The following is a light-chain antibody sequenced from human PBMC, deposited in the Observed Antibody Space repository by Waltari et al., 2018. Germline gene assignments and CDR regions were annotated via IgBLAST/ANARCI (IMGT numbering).Light chain of an antibody. CDR2: EVS. CDR3: SSYRSGSTQVV. V-gene: IGLV2-14*01. J-gene: IGLJ2*01. CDR1: NSDVGGYKY. Sequence: QSALTQPASVSGSPGQSITISCTGTNSDVGGYKYVSWYQQHPGKAPKLIIYEVSNRPSGVSNRVSGSKSGNTASLTISGLQAEDEADYYCSSYRSGSTQVVFGGGAKVTVL.